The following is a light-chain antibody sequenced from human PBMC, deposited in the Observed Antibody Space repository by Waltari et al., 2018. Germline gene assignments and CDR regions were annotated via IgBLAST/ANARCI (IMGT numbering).Light chain of an antibody. CDR3: QTWGTGIRV. Sequence: QLVLTQSPSASASLGASVKLTCTLSSGHSSYAIAWHQQQPEKGPRYLMKVNSDGSPRKGDGIPDRFSGSSSGAERYLTISSLQSEDEADYYCQTWGTGIRVFGGGTKLTVL. CDR1: SGHSSYA. CDR2: VNSDGSP. V-gene: IGLV4-69*01. J-gene: IGLJ3*02.